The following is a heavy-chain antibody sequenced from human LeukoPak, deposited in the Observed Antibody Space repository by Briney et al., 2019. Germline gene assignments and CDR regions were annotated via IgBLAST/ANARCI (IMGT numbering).Heavy chain of an antibody. CDR3: ARFYYYDSSGYYRKYNWFDR. Sequence: PSQTLSLTCTVSGGSISSGDYYSSWIRQLPGKGLEWIGYIYYSGSTYYTPSLKSQVTISVDTSKNQFSLKLSSVTAADTAVYYCARFYYYDSSGYYRKYNWFDRWGQGTLVTVSS. V-gene: IGHV4-30-4*08. CDR2: IYYSGST. J-gene: IGHJ5*02. CDR1: GGSISSGDYY. D-gene: IGHD3-22*01.